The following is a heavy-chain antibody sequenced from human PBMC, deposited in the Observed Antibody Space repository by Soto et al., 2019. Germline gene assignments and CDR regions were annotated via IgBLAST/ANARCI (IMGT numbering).Heavy chain of an antibody. CDR1: GASINSGGYY. CDR3: ASGNAWEVRLAY. D-gene: IGHD1-26*01. CDR2: IYFSGST. J-gene: IGHJ4*02. Sequence: QVQLQESGPGLVKPSQTLSLTCTVSGASINSGGYYWSWVRQIPGKGLECIGYIYFSGSTYYNPSLESRVTISLDTAHNQFSLKLSSVTAADTAVYFCASGNAWEVRLAYGGQGNLVTVSS. V-gene: IGHV4-31*03.